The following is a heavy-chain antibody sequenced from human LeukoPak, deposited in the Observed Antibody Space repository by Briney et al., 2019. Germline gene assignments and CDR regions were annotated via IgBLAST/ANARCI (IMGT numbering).Heavy chain of an antibody. V-gene: IGHV4-59*12. Sequence: NASETLSLTCTVSGGSISSYYWSWIRQPPGKGLEWIGYIYYSGSTNYNPSLKSRVTISVDTSKNQFSLKLSSVTAADTAVYYCAKDRGVTTVTTVDYWSQGTLVTVSS. D-gene: IGHD4-17*01. CDR1: GGSISSYY. CDR3: AKDRGVTTVTTVDY. J-gene: IGHJ4*02. CDR2: IYYSGST.